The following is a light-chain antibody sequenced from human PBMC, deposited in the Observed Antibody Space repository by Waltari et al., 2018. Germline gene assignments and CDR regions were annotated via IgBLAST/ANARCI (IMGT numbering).Light chain of an antibody. CDR1: DSNIGRNS. J-gene: IGLJ2*01. V-gene: IGLV1-44*01. Sequence: QSQLTQPPSASGTPGQRVTISCSGSDSNIGRNSVNWYQQLPGTAPKLLVYGRGQRPSGVPDGFSAGKSGASASLAISGLQSADEATDYYAAGDDDMNGRVVFGGGTKLTVL. CDR3: AAGDDDMNGRVV. CDR2: GRG.